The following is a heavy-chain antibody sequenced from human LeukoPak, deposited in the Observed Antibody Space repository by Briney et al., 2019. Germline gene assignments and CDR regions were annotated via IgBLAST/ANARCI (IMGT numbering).Heavy chain of an antibody. Sequence: GGSLRLSCAASGFTFSSYSMNWDRQAPGKGLEWVSSISSSSSYIYYADSVKGRFTISRDNSKNTLYLQMNSLRAEDTAVYYCAKDGSNVLLWFGELWDYYYYMDVWGKGTTVTISS. V-gene: IGHV3-21*01. D-gene: IGHD3-10*01. CDR3: AKDGSNVLLWFGELWDYYYYMDV. CDR2: ISSSSSYI. J-gene: IGHJ6*03. CDR1: GFTFSSYS.